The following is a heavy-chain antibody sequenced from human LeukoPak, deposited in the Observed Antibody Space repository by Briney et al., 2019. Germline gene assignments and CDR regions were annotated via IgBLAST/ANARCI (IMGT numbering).Heavy chain of an antibody. CDR3: ARSVVVAATTYYYYYYGMDV. V-gene: IGHV4-4*02. J-gene: IGHJ6*02. CDR2: INHSGST. Sequence: SATLSLTCAVSGGSISSSNWWSWIRQPPGKGLEWIGEINHSGSTNYNPSLKSRVTISVDTSKNQFSLKLSSVTAADTAVYYCARSVVVAATTYYYYYYGMDVWGQGTTVTVSS. CDR1: GGSISSSNW. D-gene: IGHD2-15*01.